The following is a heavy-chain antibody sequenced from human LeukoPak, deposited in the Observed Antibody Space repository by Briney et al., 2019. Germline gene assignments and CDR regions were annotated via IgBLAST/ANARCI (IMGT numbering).Heavy chain of an antibody. CDR1: GFTFSSYA. J-gene: IGHJ5*02. CDR2: ISGSGGST. V-gene: IGHV3-23*01. Sequence: GGSLRLSCAASGFTFSSYAMSWVRQAPGKGLEWVSAISGSGGSTYYADSVKGRFTISRDNSKNTVYLQMNSLRAEDTAVYYCAKDDRSTSYYNWFDPWGQGTLVTVSS. D-gene: IGHD2-2*01. CDR3: AKDDRSTSYYNWFDP.